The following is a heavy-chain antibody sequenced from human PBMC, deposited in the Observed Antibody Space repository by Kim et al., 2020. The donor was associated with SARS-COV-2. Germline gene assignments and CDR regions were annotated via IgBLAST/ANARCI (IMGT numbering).Heavy chain of an antibody. J-gene: IGHJ4*02. CDR3: ARSTTVVTYDY. D-gene: IGHD4-17*01. CDR2: T. V-gene: IGHV4-59*01. Sequence: TNYDPSLKSRVTISVDTSKNQFSLKLSSVTAAHTAVYYCARSTTVVTYDYWGQGTLVTVSS.